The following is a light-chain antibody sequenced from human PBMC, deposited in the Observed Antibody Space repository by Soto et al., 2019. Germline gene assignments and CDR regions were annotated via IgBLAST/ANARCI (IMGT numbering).Light chain of an antibody. J-gene: IGKJ5*01. CDR1: QSVSSN. CDR2: GAS. V-gene: IGKV3-15*01. CDR3: QQYGSSPLIT. Sequence: ENAMTLWLATRSVSPRERATLSGGASQSVSSNLAWYQQKPGQAPRLLIYGASTRATGIPARFSGSGSGTDFTLTISSLEPEDFAVYHCQQYGSSPLITFGQGTRLEI.